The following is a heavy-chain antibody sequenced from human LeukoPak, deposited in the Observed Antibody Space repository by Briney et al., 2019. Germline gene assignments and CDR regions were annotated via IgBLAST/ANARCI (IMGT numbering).Heavy chain of an antibody. V-gene: IGHV1-69*04. CDR2: IIPILGVA. J-gene: IGHJ4*02. CDR1: GGTFSSYT. CDR3: ARDSGSQASDFDY. Sequence: SVKVSCKASGGTFSSYTISWVRQAPGQGLEWMGRIIPILGVANYAQKFQGRATITADKSTSTAYMELSSLRSEDTAVYYCARDSGSQASDFDYWGQGTLVTVSS. D-gene: IGHD1-26*01.